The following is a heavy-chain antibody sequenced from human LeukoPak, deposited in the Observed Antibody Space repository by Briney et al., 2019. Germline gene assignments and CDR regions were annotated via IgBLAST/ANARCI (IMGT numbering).Heavy chain of an antibody. V-gene: IGHV3-7*03. Sequence: GGSLRLSCAASGFTFSSYWMTWVRQAPGKGLEWVANIKQDGSEKYYVDSVKGRFTISRDNAKNSLYLQMNSLRAEDTAVYYCAREGIMITFGGVIVRSYYFDYWGQGTLVTVSS. CDR3: AREGIMITFGGVIVRSYYFDY. CDR2: IKQDGSEK. D-gene: IGHD3-16*02. J-gene: IGHJ4*02. CDR1: GFTFSSYW.